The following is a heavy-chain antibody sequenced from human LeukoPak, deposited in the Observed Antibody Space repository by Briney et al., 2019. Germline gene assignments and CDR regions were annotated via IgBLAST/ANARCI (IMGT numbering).Heavy chain of an antibody. CDR1: GGSISSYY. Sequence: SETLSLTCTVSGGSISSYYWSWIRQPPGKGLEWIGYIYYSGSTSYNPSLKSRVTISADTSKNQFSLKLSSVTAADTAVYYCARESEERSGYYSAIGAFDIWGQGTMVTVSS. D-gene: IGHD3-3*01. V-gene: IGHV4-59*12. J-gene: IGHJ3*02. CDR2: IYYSGST. CDR3: ARESEERSGYYSAIGAFDI.